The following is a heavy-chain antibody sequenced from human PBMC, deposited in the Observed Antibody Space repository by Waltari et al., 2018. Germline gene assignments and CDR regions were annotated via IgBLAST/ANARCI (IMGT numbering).Heavy chain of an antibody. J-gene: IGHJ4*02. V-gene: IGHV1-69*10. CDR2: IIPILGIA. D-gene: IGHD5-12*01. CDR1: GDTFSSYA. Sequence: QVQLVQSGAEVKKPGSSVKVSCKASGDTFSSYAISWVRQAPGQGLEWMGGIIPILGIANYAQKFQGRVTITVDKSTSTAYMELSSLRSEDTAVYYCARGGRDGYNYFDYWGQGTLVTVSS. CDR3: ARGGRDGYNYFDY.